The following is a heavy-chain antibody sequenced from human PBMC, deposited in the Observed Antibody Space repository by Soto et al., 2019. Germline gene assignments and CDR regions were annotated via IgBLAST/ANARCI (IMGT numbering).Heavy chain of an antibody. D-gene: IGHD1-1*01. CDR2: ISAYDGNT. CDR1: GYTFTSYG. V-gene: IGHV1-18*01. J-gene: IGHJ5*02. Sequence: GASVKVSCKASGYTFTSYGISWVRQAPGQGLEWMGWISAYDGNTNYAQKLQGRVTMTTDTSTSTAYMELRSLRSDDTAVYYCARDGNQWKDRKVWFDPWGQGTLVTVSS. CDR3: ARDGNQWKDRKVWFDP.